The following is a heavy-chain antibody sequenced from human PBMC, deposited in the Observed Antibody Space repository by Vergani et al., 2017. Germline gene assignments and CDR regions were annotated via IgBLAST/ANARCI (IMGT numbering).Heavy chain of an antibody. CDR1: GFTVSSNY. CDR3: ARVAAGDLYYFDY. D-gene: IGHD4-17*01. Sequence: EVQLVESGGGLVQPGGSLRLSCAASGFTVSSNYMSWVRQAPGKGLEWVSVIYSGGSTYYADSVKGRFTISRDNSKNTLYLQMNSLRAEDTAVYYCARVAAGDLYYFDYWGQGTLVTVSS. V-gene: IGHV3-66*02. CDR2: IYSGGST. J-gene: IGHJ4*02.